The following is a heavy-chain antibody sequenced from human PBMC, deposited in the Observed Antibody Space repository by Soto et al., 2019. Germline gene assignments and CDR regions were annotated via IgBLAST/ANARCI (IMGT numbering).Heavy chain of an antibody. CDR3: ARDRITTRGDAFDL. V-gene: IGHV1-69*04. CDR2: IIPIPDIT. D-gene: IGHD3-3*01. J-gene: IGHJ3*01. CDR1: GGTFSTYI. Sequence: SVKVSCKAPGGTFSTYIISWVRQAPGQGLEWMGRIIPIPDITNYAQKFQGRVTVTVDRSTSTAYMELTSLKSEDTAVYYCARDRITTRGDAFDLWGQGTMVTVSS.